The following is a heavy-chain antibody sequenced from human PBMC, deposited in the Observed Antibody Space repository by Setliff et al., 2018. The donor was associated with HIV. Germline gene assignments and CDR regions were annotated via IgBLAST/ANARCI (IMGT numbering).Heavy chain of an antibody. CDR1: GGSIRTYY. V-gene: IGHV4-59*01. Sequence: SETLSLTCTVSGGSIRTYYWSWIRQPPGKGLEWIASIQYGDISHFNPSLQSRVTISVDTSTKKFSLYLTSVNETDTAVYYCARSVARDYWYFGHWGRGTLVTVSS. CDR2: IQYGDIS. J-gene: IGHJ2*01. D-gene: IGHD6-6*01. CDR3: ARSVARDYWYFGH.